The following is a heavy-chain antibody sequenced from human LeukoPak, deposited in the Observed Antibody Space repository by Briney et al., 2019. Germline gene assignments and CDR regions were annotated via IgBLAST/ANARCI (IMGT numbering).Heavy chain of an antibody. Sequence: KPSETLSLTCAVSGGPFSGYFWNWIRQSSGKGLEWIGEIHNSGTTNYNPSLNSRVTISEDTSKNQFYLNLSSVTAADTAVYYCARRYYYNLGSFPFDFWGQGTLVTVSS. CDR1: GGPFSGYF. V-gene: IGHV4-34*01. J-gene: IGHJ4*02. D-gene: IGHD3-10*01. CDR3: ARRYYYNLGSFPFDF. CDR2: IHNSGTT.